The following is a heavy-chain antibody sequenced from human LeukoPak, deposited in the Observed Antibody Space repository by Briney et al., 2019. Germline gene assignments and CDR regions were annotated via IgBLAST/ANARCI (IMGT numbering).Heavy chain of an antibody. V-gene: IGHV3-23*01. J-gene: IGHJ4*02. CDR1: GFTFSSYA. CDR3: AKAAGDWNNGY. CDR2: ISGSGGST. D-gene: IGHD1/OR15-1a*01. Sequence: GGSLRLSCAASGFTFSSYAMSWVRQAPGKGLEWVSAISGSGGSTYNADSVKGRFTISRDNSKNTLYVQMNSLRAEDTAVYYCAKAAGDWNNGYWGQGTLVTVSS.